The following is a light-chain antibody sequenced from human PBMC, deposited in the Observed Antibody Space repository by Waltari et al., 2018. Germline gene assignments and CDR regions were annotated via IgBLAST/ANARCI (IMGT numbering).Light chain of an antibody. CDR2: AAS. CDR1: QYISYY. V-gene: IGKV1-39*01. Sequence: ILITHSPSSLSSSVGDRVTITCRSSQYISYYLNWYQQKPGQVPKLLIFAASTLQSGVPSRFSGGGSGTDFTLTITSLQPEDFATYYCQQSYSLPRTFGGGTKVET. J-gene: IGKJ4*01. CDR3: QQSYSLPRT.